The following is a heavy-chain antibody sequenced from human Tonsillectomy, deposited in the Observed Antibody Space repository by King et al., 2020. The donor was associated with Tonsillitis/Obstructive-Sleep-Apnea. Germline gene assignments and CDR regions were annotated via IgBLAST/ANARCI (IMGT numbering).Heavy chain of an antibody. Sequence: VQLVESGGGLVQPGGSLRLSCAASGCTFSSYWRHWVRQAPGKGLVWVARMNSEGSSTSYADYVKGRFTISTDNAKNTLYLQMNSLRYEDTAVYYCARGGGYSYGAMGYWGQGTLVTVSS. J-gene: IGHJ4*02. CDR3: ARGGGYSYGAMGY. CDR2: MNSEGSST. D-gene: IGHD5-18*01. V-gene: IGHV3-74*01. CDR1: GCTFSSYW.